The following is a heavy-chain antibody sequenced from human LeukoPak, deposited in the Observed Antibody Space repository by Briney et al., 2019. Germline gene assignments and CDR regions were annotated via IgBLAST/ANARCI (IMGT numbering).Heavy chain of an antibody. CDR1: GFSLSSYW. V-gene: IGHV3-74*01. D-gene: IGHD2-15*01. CDR3: ARDIGLGVLDGSCWFDP. Sequence: PGGSLRLSCAASGFSLSSYWMHWVRQAPAKGLGWGLRVNGAGSRTSYADSVKGRFTISRDNAKNSLYLQMDSLRAEDTAVYYCARDIGLGVLDGSCWFDPWGQGTLVNVSS. J-gene: IGHJ5*02. CDR2: VNGAGSRT.